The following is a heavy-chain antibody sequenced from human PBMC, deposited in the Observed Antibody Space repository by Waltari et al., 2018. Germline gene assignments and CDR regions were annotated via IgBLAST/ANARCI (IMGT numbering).Heavy chain of an antibody. D-gene: IGHD1-26*01. CDR1: GASVSHSYW. V-gene: IGHV4-4*02. Sequence: QLQQSGPGLVKPSESLSLTCAVSGASVSHSYWWSWVRQSPGKGLGWIGQIHGSGKTNYNPSLESRVTVSMDTSNNQFSLKLTSPTAADTAVYYCARDRGRGLYLDSWGQGTLVTVSP. CDR3: ARDRGRGLYLDS. CDR2: IHGSGKT. J-gene: IGHJ4*02.